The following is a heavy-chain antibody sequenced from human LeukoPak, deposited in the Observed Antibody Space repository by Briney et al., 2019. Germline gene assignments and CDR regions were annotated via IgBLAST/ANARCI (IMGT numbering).Heavy chain of an antibody. CDR1: GGSISSYY. CDR3: ARVKYYYDSSGYSYNWFDP. V-gene: IGHV4-4*07. D-gene: IGHD3-22*01. CDR2: IYTSGST. Sequence: KPSETLSLTRTVSGGSISSYYWSWIRQPAGKGLEWIGRIYTSGSTNYNPSLKSRVTMSVDTSKNQFSLKLSSVTAADTAVYYCARVKYYYDSSGYSYNWFDPWGQGTLVTVSS. J-gene: IGHJ5*02.